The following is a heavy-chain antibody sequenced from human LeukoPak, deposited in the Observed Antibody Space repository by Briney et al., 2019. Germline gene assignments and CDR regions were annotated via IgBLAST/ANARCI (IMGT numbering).Heavy chain of an antibody. D-gene: IGHD6-13*01. Sequence: PGGSLRLSCAASGFTFLTYTMNWVRQAPGTGLEWVSSISSSSAYMYYADSVKGRFTISRDDAKSSLYLQMNSLRAEDTAVYYCARARIAAAGTGAFDIWGQGTMVTVSS. CDR3: ARARIAAAGTGAFDI. CDR2: ISSSSAYM. V-gene: IGHV3-21*01. J-gene: IGHJ3*02. CDR1: GFTFLTYT.